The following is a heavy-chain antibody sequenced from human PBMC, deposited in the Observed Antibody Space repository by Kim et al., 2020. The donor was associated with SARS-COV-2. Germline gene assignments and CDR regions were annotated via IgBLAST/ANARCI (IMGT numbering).Heavy chain of an antibody. Sequence: SETLSLTCTVSGGSISSYYWSWIRQPPGKGLEWIGYIYYSGSTNYNPSLKSRVTISVDTSKNQFSLKLSSVTAADTAVYYCARVFSAVAGDIDYWGQGTLVTVSS. CDR1: GGSISSYY. D-gene: IGHD6-19*01. CDR3: ARVFSAVAGDIDY. V-gene: IGHV4-59*01. CDR2: IYYSGST. J-gene: IGHJ4*02.